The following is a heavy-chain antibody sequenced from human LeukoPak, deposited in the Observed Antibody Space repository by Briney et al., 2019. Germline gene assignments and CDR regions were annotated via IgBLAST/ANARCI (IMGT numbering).Heavy chain of an antibody. CDR1: GYTFTGYY. V-gene: IGHV1-2*02. CDR2: ISPNTGAT. J-gene: IGHJ4*02. CDR3: ARDRVGSGWPRPYYFEF. Sequence: ASVRVSCKPSGYTFTGYYRHWVRQAPGQALEWMGWISPNTGATVYAQNFQDRVTMSRDTSIDTAYMDLSSLRSDDTAVYYCARDRVGSGWPRPYYFEFWGQGTLVTVSS. D-gene: IGHD6-19*01.